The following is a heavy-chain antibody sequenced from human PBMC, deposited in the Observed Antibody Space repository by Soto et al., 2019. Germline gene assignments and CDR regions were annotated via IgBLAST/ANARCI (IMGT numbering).Heavy chain of an antibody. CDR2: INGDATST. D-gene: IGHD6-13*01. J-gene: IGHJ6*02. Sequence: QLVESGGGLVQPGGSLRLSCAASGFTLNNYWMHWVRQAPGMGLVWVSRINGDATSTSYADSVNGRFTISRDNARNTLYLQMNSLRAEDTALYYCARGDIAAETFFYYYGMDLWGQGTTVTVS. V-gene: IGHV3-74*01. CDR3: ARGDIAAETFFYYYGMDL. CDR1: GFTLNNYW.